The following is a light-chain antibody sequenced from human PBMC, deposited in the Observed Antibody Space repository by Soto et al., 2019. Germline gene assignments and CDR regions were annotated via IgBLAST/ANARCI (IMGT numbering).Light chain of an antibody. Sequence: EIVMTQSPATLSVSPGERATLSCRASQSVSSNLAWYQQKPGQAPRLLISGASTRATGIRARFSGSGSGTEFTLNISSRQSEEFAVYYCKQYNNWPTFGQGTKVEIK. J-gene: IGKJ1*01. CDR2: GAS. CDR1: QSVSSN. V-gene: IGKV3-15*01. CDR3: KQYNNWPT.